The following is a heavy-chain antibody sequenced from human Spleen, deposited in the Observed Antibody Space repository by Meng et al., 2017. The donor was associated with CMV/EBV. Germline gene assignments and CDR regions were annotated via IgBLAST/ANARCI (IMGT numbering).Heavy chain of an antibody. CDR2: IGSAGDR. CDR3: AKDVVGAATTYYFDY. CDR1: GFSFSSHD. J-gene: IGHJ4*02. V-gene: IGHV3-13*01. D-gene: IGHD4-11*01. Sequence: GESLKISCAASGFSFSSHDMHWVRQTPGKGLEWVSSIGSAGDRYYAGSVKGRFTISRENAKNSLYLQMNSLRAEDTALYYCAKDVVGAATTYYFDYWGQGTLVTVSS.